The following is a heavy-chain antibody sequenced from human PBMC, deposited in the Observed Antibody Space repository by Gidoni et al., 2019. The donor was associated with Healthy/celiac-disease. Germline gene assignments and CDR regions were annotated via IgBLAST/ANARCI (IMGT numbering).Heavy chain of an antibody. J-gene: IGHJ4*02. CDR2: IGTAGDT. D-gene: IGHD3-3*01. CDR3: ARGPKYDFWSGPADVFDY. V-gene: IGHV3-13*01. Sequence: GKGLEWVSAIGTAGDTYYPGSVKGRFTISRENAKNSLYLQMNSLRAEDTAVYYCARGPKYDFWSGPADVFDYWGQGTLVTVSS.